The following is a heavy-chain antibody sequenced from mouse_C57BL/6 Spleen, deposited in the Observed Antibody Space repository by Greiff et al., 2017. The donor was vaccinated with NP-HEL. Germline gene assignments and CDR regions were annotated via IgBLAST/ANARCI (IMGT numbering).Heavy chain of an antibody. D-gene: IGHD1-1*01. Sequence: EVQLQQSGPELVKPGASVKISCKASGYSFTGYFMNWVQQSHGKSLEWIGRINPYNGDTFYNQKFKGKATLTVDKSSSTAHMELLSLTSEDFAVYYCAREVPDYYGSSYYYFDYWGQGTTLTVSS. V-gene: IGHV1-37*01. J-gene: IGHJ2*01. CDR1: GYSFTGYF. CDR3: AREVPDYYGSSYYYFDY. CDR2: INPYNGDT.